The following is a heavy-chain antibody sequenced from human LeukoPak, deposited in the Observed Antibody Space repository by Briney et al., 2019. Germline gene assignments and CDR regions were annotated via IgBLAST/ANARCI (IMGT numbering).Heavy chain of an antibody. J-gene: IGHJ4*02. D-gene: IGHD4-17*01. Sequence: PGGSLRPSCAASGFTFSSYAMSWVRQAPGKGLEWVSAISGSGGSTYYADSVKGRFTISRVNSKNTLYLQMNSLGAEDTAVYFCAKSVRGDYIGSDDYWGQGTLVTVSS. CDR1: GFTFSSYA. CDR2: ISGSGGST. V-gene: IGHV3-23*01. CDR3: AKSVRGDYIGSDDY.